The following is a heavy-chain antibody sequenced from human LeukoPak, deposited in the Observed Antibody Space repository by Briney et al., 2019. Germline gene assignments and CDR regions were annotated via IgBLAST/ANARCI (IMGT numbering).Heavy chain of an antibody. J-gene: IGHJ5*02. CDR1: GFAFSNYW. CDR2: IKRDGSEK. CDR3: AKDSSSDLGSWFDP. D-gene: IGHD6-6*01. V-gene: IGHV3-7*03. Sequence: GGSLRLSCAASGFAFSNYWMSWVRQAPGKGLEWVASIKRDGSEKYYADSVKGRFTISRDNAKNSLYLQMNSLSAEDMALYYCAKDSSSDLGSWFDPWGQGTLVTVSS.